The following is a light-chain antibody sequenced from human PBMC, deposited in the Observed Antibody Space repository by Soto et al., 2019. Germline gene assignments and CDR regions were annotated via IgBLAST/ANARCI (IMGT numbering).Light chain of an antibody. CDR3: QLGLT. Sequence: EIVMTQSPATLSVSPGERATLSCRASQSVSSNLAWYQQKPGQAPRLLIYGASTRATGIPARFSGSGSGTEFTLTISSLQSEDFAVYYCQLGLTFGGGTKVEIK. CDR2: GAS. J-gene: IGKJ4*01. CDR1: QSVSSN. V-gene: IGKV3-15*01.